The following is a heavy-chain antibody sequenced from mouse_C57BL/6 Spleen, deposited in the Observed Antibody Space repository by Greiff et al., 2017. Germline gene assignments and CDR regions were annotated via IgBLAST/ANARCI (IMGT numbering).Heavy chain of an antibody. CDR1: GYTFTDYY. CDR2: INPYNGGT. Sequence: VQLKESGPVLVKPGASVKMSCKASGYTFTDYYMNWVKQSHGKSLEWIGVINPYNGGTSYNQKFKGKATLTVDKSSSTAYMELNSLTSEDSAVYYCARRPCSSPYWYFDVWGTGTTVTVSS. D-gene: IGHD1-1*01. J-gene: IGHJ1*03. V-gene: IGHV1-19*01. CDR3: ARRPCSSPYWYFDV.